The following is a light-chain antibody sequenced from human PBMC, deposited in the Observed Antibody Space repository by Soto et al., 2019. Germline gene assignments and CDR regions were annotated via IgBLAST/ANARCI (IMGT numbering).Light chain of an antibody. CDR1: QSIVTY. Sequence: DLPMSQSPSSLSASVGGRVTLTCRASQSIVTYLNWYLQKPGKAPKLLIYAASNLQSGVPSRFSGSGSGTDFTLTISSLQPDDFATYYCQQYNSYSGTFGQGTKVDIK. J-gene: IGKJ1*01. V-gene: IGKV1-5*01. CDR2: AAS. CDR3: QQYNSYSGT.